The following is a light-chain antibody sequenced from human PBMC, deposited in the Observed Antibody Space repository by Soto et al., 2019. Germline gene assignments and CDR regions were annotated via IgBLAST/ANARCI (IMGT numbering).Light chain of an antibody. CDR1: QTISSW. CDR3: QHDNSYSEA. CDR2: KAS. J-gene: IGKJ1*01. V-gene: IGKV1-5*03. Sequence: DIQMTKSPSTLSGNAGDRVTITCRASQTISSWLAWYQQKPGKAPKLLIYKASTLKSGVPSRFSGSGSGTEFTLTISSLQPDDFATYYCQHDNSYSEAFGQGTKVDIK.